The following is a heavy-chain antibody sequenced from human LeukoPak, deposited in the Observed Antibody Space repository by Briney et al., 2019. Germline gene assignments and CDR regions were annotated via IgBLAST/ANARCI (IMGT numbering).Heavy chain of an antibody. CDR2: IYYSGST. CDR3: AKSDYYGASDY. J-gene: IGHJ4*02. D-gene: IGHD3-10*01. Sequence: PSETLSLTCTVSGGSISSSSYYWGWIRQPPGKGLEWIGYIYYSGSTSYNPSLKSRVTISVDTFRNQFSLKLTSVTAADTAIYYCAKSDYYGASDYWGQGTLVTVSS. V-gene: IGHV4-61*05. CDR1: GGSISSSSYY.